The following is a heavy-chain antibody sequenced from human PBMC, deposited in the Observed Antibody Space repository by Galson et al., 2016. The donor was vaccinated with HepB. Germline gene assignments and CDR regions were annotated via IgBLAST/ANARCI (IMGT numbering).Heavy chain of an antibody. CDR1: GHYY. CDR2: LYYGGTT. J-gene: IGHJ3*02. V-gene: IGHV4-59*01. Sequence: ETLSLTCTVSGHYYWSWIRQSPEKGLEWIGSLYYGGTTSHNPSLQSRVTVSGHTSTNHFSLRLTSVTAADTAVYYCATVGVRFAHSFDIWGQGTRVTVSS. D-gene: IGHD1-26*01. CDR3: ATVGVRFAHSFDI.